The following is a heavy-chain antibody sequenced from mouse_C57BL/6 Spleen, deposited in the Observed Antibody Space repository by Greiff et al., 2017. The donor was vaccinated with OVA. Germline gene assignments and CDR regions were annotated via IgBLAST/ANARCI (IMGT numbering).Heavy chain of an antibody. J-gene: IGHJ4*01. CDR1: GYTFTDYE. CDR3: TGYITTVVGNAMDY. D-gene: IGHD1-1*01. Sequence: VKLMESGAELVRPGASVTLSCKASGYTFTDYEMHWVKQTPVHGLEWIGAIDPETGGTAYNQKFKGKAILTADKSSSTAYMALRSLTSEDSAVYYCTGYITTVVGNAMDYWGQGTSVTVSS. CDR2: IDPETGGT. V-gene: IGHV1-15*01.